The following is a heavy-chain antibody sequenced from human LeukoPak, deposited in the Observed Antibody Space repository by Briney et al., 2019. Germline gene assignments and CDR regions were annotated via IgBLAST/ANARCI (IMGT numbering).Heavy chain of an antibody. J-gene: IGHJ6*02. CDR3: ARDIRYSSSSALYYYYGMDV. CDR2: IYSGGST. V-gene: IGHV3-53*01. Sequence: GGSLRLSCAASGITFNYNMNWVRQAPGKGLEWVSVIYSGGSTYYADSVKGRFTISRDNSKNTLYLQMNSLRAEDTAVYYCARDIRYSSSSALYYYYGMDVWGQGTTVTVSS. D-gene: IGHD6-13*01. CDR1: GITFNYN.